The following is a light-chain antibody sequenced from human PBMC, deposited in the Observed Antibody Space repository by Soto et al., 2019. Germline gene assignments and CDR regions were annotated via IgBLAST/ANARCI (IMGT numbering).Light chain of an antibody. CDR3: QSYDTSLRGPV. CDR2: EVS. J-gene: IGLJ2*01. Sequence: QSALTQPASVSGSPGQSITISCTGTSSDVGGYNYVSWYQQHPGKAPKLMIYEVSNRPSGVSNRFSGSKSGNTASLTISGLQAEDEADYFCQSYDTSLRGPVFGGGTKLTVL. CDR1: SSDVGGYNY. V-gene: IGLV2-14*01.